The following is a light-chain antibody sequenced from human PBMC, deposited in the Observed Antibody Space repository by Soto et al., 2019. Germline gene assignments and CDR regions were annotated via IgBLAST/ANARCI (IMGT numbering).Light chain of an antibody. CDR3: GSWDSSLSAYV. CDR1: SSNIGGNS. Sequence: QSVLTQPPSVSAAPGQRVTISCSGSSSNIGGNSVSWYQQLPGTAPKLLIYDDDKRPSGIPDRCSGSKSGTSATLGITGFQTGDEDDYYCGSWDSSLSAYVFGTGTKVTVL. V-gene: IGLV1-51*01. J-gene: IGLJ1*01. CDR2: DDD.